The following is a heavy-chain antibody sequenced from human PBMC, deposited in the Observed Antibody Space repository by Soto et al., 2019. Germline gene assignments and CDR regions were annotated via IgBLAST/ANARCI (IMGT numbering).Heavy chain of an antibody. CDR2: MYNTGST. D-gene: IGHD2-21*02. J-gene: IGHJ6*02. CDR1: GGTISRYY. Sequence: QVQLQESGPGLVKPSETLSLTCTVSGGTISRYYWSWIRQPPGKGLEWIGYMYNTGSTVYNPSFKSRVTISVDTSKNQFSLKLNSVTAADTAVYYCARDLWGYCGTDCYPLYVWCQGTTVTVYS. CDR3: ARDLWGYCGTDCYPLYV. V-gene: IGHV4-59*01.